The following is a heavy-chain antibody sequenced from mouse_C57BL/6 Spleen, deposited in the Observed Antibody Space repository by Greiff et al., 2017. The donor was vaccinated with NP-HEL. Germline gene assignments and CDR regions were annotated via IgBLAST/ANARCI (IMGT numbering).Heavy chain of an antibody. V-gene: IGHV5-4*01. D-gene: IGHD2-1*01. CDR2: ISDGGSYT. CDR1: GFTFSSYA. J-gene: IGHJ4*01. Sequence: VKLVESGGGLVKPGGSLKLSCAASGFTFSSYAMSWVRQTPEKRLEWVATISDGGSYTYYPDNVKGRFTISRDNAKNNLYLQMSHLKSEDTAMYYCARERVYGIYAMDYWGQGTSVTVSS. CDR3: ARERVYGIYAMDY.